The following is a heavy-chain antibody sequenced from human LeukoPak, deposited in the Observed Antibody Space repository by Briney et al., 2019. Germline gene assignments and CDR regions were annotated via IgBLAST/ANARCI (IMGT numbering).Heavy chain of an antibody. D-gene: IGHD3-22*01. CDR1: GASFNSDDQY. V-gene: IGHV4-31*03. CDR2: IHPSGML. CDR3: SRGLDSRKLGC. J-gene: IGHJ4*02. Sequence: SETLSLTCTVSGASFNSDDQYWNWIRQSPGKGLEWIESIHPSGMLYNNTSLESRVTMSRDTSKNQFSLNLNSVTAADTAVYFCSRGLDSRKLGCWGQGILVTVSS.